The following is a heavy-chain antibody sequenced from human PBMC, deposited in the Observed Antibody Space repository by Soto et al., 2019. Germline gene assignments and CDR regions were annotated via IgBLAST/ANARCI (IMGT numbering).Heavy chain of an antibody. Sequence: ASVKVSCKASGYTFTSYYMHWVRQAPGQGLEWMGIINPSGGSTSYAQKFQGRVTMTRDMSTSTVYMELSSLRSEDTAVYYCARLKAVAGTVRGAFDIWGQGTMVTVSS. CDR3: ARLKAVAGTVRGAFDI. D-gene: IGHD6-19*01. J-gene: IGHJ3*02. CDR2: INPSGGST. CDR1: GYTFTSYY. V-gene: IGHV1-46*01.